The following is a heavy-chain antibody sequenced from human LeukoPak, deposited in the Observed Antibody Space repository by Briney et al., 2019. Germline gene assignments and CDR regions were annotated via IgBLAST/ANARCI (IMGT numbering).Heavy chain of an antibody. Sequence: GGSLRLSCAASGFTFSSYEMNWVRQAPGKGLEWVSHISSSGTIIYYTDSVKGRFTVSRDNAKNSLHLQMNSLRAEDTAVYYCARESSFGYSFDYWGQGNLVTVSS. D-gene: IGHD5-18*01. V-gene: IGHV3-48*03. CDR1: GFTFSSYE. CDR3: ARESSFGYSFDY. J-gene: IGHJ4*02. CDR2: ISSSGTII.